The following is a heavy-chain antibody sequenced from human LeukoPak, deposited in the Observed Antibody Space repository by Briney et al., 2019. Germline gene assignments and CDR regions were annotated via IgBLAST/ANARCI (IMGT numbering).Heavy chain of an antibody. D-gene: IGHD5-24*01. CDR3: AARGREMATIW. V-gene: IGHV3-33*01. CDR2: IWYDGSNK. J-gene: IGHJ4*02. Sequence: PGGSLRLSCAASGFTFSSYGMHWVRQAPGKGLEWVAVIWYDGSNKYYADSVKGRFTISRDNSKNTLYLQMNSLRAEDTAVYYCAARGREMATIWWGQGTLVTVSS. CDR1: GFTFSSYG.